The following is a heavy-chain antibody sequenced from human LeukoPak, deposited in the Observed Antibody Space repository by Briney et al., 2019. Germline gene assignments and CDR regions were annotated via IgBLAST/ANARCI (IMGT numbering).Heavy chain of an antibody. CDR3: ANWQSGSRVFFDY. Sequence: PGGYLRLSCAASGFTFSTYALSWVRQAPGKGLEWVSAISANGDTTYYADSVRGRFTISRDNSKNTLYLHMNSLRAEDTAVYYCANWQSGSRVFFDYWGQGTLVTVSS. J-gene: IGHJ4*02. V-gene: IGHV3-23*01. CDR2: ISANGDTT. D-gene: IGHD1-26*01. CDR1: GFTFSTYA.